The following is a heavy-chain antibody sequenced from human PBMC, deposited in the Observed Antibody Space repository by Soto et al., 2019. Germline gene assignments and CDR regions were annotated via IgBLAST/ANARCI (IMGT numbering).Heavy chain of an antibody. V-gene: IGHV1-69*13. CDR1: GGTFSSYA. D-gene: IGHD2-15*01. Sequence: ASVKVSCKASGGTFSSYAISWVRQAPGQGLEWMGGIIPIFGTANYAQKFQGRVTITADESTSTAYMELSSLRSEDTAVYYCASVGKGYCSGGSCKHYYYYGMDVWGQGTTVTVSS. CDR3: ASVGKGYCSGGSCKHYYYYGMDV. J-gene: IGHJ6*02. CDR2: IIPIFGTA.